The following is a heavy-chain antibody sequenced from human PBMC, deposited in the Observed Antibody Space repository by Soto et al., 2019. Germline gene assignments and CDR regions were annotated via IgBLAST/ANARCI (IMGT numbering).Heavy chain of an antibody. J-gene: IGHJ5*02. CDR3: SLYVSASPAGWFAP. D-gene: IGHD3-10*01. CDR1: GFSLSTSGEA. V-gene: IGHV2-5*02. CDR2: IYWDDDN. Sequence: QITLKESGPALVKPTQTLTLTCTFSGFSLSTSGEAVGWIRQPPGEALEWLALIYWDDDNRYNPTLKTRLPITTATSKTQVVLTLTNLDPVHTATSSCSLYVSASPAGWFAPWGQGILVTVSS.